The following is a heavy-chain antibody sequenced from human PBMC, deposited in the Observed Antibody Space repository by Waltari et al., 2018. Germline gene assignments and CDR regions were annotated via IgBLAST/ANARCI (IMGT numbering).Heavy chain of an antibody. J-gene: IGHJ4*02. V-gene: IGHV3-21*01. CDR1: GFTFSSYT. CDR3: AREWGVMVGTAGFYFDY. D-gene: IGHD2-15*01. CDR2: SSSGSSYI. Sequence: EVQLVGSGGGLVKPGGSLRLSCAASGFTFSSYTMNWVRQAPGKGLEGVYSSSSGSSYIYYADSVKGRFTISRDNAKNSLYLQMNSLRVEDTAVYYCAREWGVMVGTAGFYFDYWGQGALVTVSS.